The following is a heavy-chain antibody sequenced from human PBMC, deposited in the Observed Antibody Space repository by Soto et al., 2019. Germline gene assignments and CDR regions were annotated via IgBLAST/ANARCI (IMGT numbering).Heavy chain of an antibody. V-gene: IGHV3-7*01. J-gene: IGHJ4*02. Sequence: GGSLRLSCAASGFTFSTYWMDWVRQTPGKGLEWVANINQDGSEKNYVDSVKGRFTIYRDNAKNSLYLQMSSLTAEDSALYYCSRSLDSWGQGTLVTV. CDR1: GFTFSTYW. CDR2: INQDGSEK. CDR3: SRSLDS.